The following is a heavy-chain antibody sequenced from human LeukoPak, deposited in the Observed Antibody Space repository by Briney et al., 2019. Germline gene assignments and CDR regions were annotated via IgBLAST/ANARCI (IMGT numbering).Heavy chain of an antibody. V-gene: IGHV4-39*01. Sequence: SETLSLTCTVSGGSISSNAYYWAWIRQPPGKGLEWIGGIYSSVSTYYNPSLKSRVTISVDTSKNQFSLRLSSVTAADTALYYCAYSGSYGHLGYWGQGIPVTVSS. CDR2: IYSSVST. CDR1: GGSISSNAYY. CDR3: AYSGSYGHLGY. J-gene: IGHJ4*02. D-gene: IGHD1-26*01.